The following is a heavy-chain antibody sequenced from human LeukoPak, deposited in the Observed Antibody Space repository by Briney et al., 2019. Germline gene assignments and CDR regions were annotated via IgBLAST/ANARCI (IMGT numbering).Heavy chain of an antibody. D-gene: IGHD6-13*01. CDR1: GFTFSRFW. CDR2: IKQDGSEK. V-gene: IGHV3-7*03. CDR3: ARDLMGIAYRGAFYY. J-gene: IGHJ4*02. Sequence: GGSLRLSCAASGFTFSRFWMSWVRQAPGKGLEWVANIKQDGSEKYYVDSVKGRFTFSRDNAKNSLYLQMNSLRAEDTAVYYCARDLMGIAYRGAFYYWGQGTLVTVSS.